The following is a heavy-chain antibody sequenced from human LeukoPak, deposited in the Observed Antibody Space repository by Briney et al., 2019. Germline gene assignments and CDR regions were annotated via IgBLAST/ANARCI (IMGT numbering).Heavy chain of an antibody. CDR2: TIPIFGTA. CDR1: GCTFSSYA. V-gene: IGHV1-69*06. J-gene: IGHJ6*03. CDR3: ASTPDSLYSGWHHYYYYMDV. D-gene: IGHD6-19*01. Sequence: GASVKVSCKASGCTFSSYAISWVRQAPGQGLEWMGGTIPIFGTANYAQKFQGRVTITADKSTSTAYMELSSLRSEDTAVYYCASTPDSLYSGWHHYYYYMDVWGKGTTVTVSS.